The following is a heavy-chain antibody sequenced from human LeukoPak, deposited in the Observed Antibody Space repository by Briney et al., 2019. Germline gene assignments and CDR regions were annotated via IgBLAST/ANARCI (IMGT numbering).Heavy chain of an antibody. CDR2: INHSGST. Sequence: GSLRLSCAASGFTFSSYTMNWVRQAPGKGLEWIGEINHSGSTNYNPSLKSRVTISVDTSKNQFSLKLSSVTAADTAVYYCARAFADTFDIWGQGTMVTVSS. V-gene: IGHV4-34*01. J-gene: IGHJ3*02. CDR1: GFTFSSYT. CDR3: ARAFADTFDI.